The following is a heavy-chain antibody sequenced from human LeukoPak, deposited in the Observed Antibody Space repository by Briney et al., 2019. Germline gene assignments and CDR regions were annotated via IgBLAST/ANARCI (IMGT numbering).Heavy chain of an antibody. CDR2: INPNSGGT. CDR1: GYTFTGYY. V-gene: IGHV1-2*02. D-gene: IGHD5-18*01. J-gene: IGHJ4*02. Sequence: ASVKASCKASGYTFTGYYMHWVRQAPGQGLEWMGWINPNSGGTSFAQKFQDRVTMTRDTSISTAYMELSRLRSDDTAVYYCARDRGYSYARYYFDYWGQGTLVTVSS. CDR3: ARDRGYSYARYYFDY.